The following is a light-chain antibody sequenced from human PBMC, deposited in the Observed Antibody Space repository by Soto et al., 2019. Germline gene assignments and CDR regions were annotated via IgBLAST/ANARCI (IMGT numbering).Light chain of an antibody. CDR3: CSYAGSTTPVV. CDR2: EVT. J-gene: IGLJ2*01. Sequence: QSVLTQPASVSGSPGQSITISCTGTSSDVGTYNLVSWYQQHPDKAPKLIIYEVTKRPSGVSNRFSGSKSGNTASLTISGLQAEDEADYYCCSYAGSTTPVVFGGGTKLTVL. V-gene: IGLV2-23*02. CDR1: SSDVGTYNL.